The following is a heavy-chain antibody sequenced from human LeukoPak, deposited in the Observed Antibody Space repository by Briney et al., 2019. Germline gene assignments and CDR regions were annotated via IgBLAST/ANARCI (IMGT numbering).Heavy chain of an antibody. Sequence: ASVKVSCKASGYTFTSYDINWVRQATGQGLEWMGWMNPNSGNTGYAQKFQGRVTMTRNTSISTAYMELSSLRSEDTAVYYCATDHYYDSSGYWRIDYWGQGTLVTVSS. V-gene: IGHV1-8*01. CDR2: MNPNSGNT. CDR1: GYTFTSYD. J-gene: IGHJ4*02. D-gene: IGHD3-22*01. CDR3: ATDHYYDSSGYWRIDY.